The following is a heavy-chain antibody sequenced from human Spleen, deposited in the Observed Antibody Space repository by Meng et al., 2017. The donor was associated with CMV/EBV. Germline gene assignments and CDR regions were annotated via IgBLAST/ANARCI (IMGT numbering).Heavy chain of an antibody. Sequence: SGASITTANWLTCVRQPPGKGLEWVGEIDHSGNSNSNPSLESRLTLSLDTSENLLSLTMTSVTADDTAIYYCARVREHTSLGNYWFDPWGQGTLVTVSS. V-gene: IGHV4-4*02. D-gene: IGHD5-18*01. J-gene: IGHJ5*02. CDR1: GASITTANW. CDR2: IDHSGNS. CDR3: ARVREHTSLGNYWFDP.